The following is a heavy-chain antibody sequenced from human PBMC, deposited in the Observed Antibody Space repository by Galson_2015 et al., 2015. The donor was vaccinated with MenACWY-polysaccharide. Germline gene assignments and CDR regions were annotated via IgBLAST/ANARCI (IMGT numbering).Heavy chain of an antibody. V-gene: IGHV3-73*01. CDR3: TAKYGDYQPPYYYYSVDV. CDR2: VRSKANSYAT. CDR1: GFTFSGSA. J-gene: IGHJ6*02. D-gene: IGHD4-17*01. Sequence: SLRLSCAASGFTFSGSAMHWVRQASGKGLEWVGRVRSKANSYATAYAASVKGRFTISRDDSKNTAYLQMHSLKTEDTAVYYCTAKYGDYQPPYYYYSVDVWGQGTTVTVSS.